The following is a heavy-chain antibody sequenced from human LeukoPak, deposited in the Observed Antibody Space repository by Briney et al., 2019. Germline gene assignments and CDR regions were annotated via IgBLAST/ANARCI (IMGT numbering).Heavy chain of an antibody. V-gene: IGHV5-51*01. CDR2: IYPGDSDT. D-gene: IGHD6-13*01. CDR1: GYSFTSYW. CDR3: ARQGAGYSSSWYPK. J-gene: IGHJ4*02. Sequence: GESLQISCKGSGYSFTSYWIGWVRQLPGKGLEWMGIIYPGDSDTRYSPFFRGQVTISADKSISTAYLQWSSLKASDTAMYYCARQGAGYSSSWYPKWGQGTLVTVSS.